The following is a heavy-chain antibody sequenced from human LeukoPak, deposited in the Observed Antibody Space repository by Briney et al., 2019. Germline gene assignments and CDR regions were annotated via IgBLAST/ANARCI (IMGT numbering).Heavy chain of an antibody. CDR1: GFTVSSFW. CDR2: IKQDGSEK. CDR3: ARDSVAAKKYYYYYGMDV. D-gene: IGHD2-15*01. V-gene: IGHV3-7*01. J-gene: IGHJ6*02. Sequence: GGSLRLSCAASGFTVSSFWMSWVRQAPGKGLEWVANIKQDGSEKYYVDSVKGRFTISRDNAKNSLYLQMNSLRAEDTAVYYCARDSVAAKKYYYYYGMDVWGQGTTVTVSS.